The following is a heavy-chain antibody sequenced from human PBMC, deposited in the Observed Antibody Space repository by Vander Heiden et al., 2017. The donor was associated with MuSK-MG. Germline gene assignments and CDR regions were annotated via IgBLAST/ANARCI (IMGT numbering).Heavy chain of an antibody. Sequence: QVQLEESGPGLVRPSETLSLTCSVSGGSIRTGSHYWGWVRQPPGKGLEWIGNVFFSGSTYRNPSLKSRVTISIDTSKNQFSLKINSVTAADRAVYYCARGESGDGYFDLWGRGTLVSVSS. J-gene: IGHJ2*01. D-gene: IGHD2-21*02. CDR1: GGSIRTGSHY. CDR2: VFFSGST. CDR3: ARGESGDGYFDL. V-gene: IGHV4-39*01.